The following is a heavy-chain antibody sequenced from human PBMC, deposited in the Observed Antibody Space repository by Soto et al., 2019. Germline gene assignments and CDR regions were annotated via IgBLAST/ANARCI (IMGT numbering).Heavy chain of an antibody. V-gene: IGHV1-69*01. D-gene: IGHD2-21*01. Sequence: QVQLVQSGAEVKKPGSSVKVSCKASGGTFSSYAISWLRQAPGQGLEWMGGIIPIFGTANYAQKFQGRGTITADESTSTAYMELSSLRSEDTAVYYCARDAPNSMGFDYWGQGTLVTVSS. CDR3: ARDAPNSMGFDY. CDR2: IIPIFGTA. CDR1: GGTFSSYA. J-gene: IGHJ4*02.